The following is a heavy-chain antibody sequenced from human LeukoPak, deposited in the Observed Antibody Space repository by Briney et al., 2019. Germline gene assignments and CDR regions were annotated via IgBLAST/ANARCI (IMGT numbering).Heavy chain of an antibody. J-gene: IGHJ5*02. CDR2: ISYDGNNY. V-gene: IGHV3-30*04. D-gene: IGHD1-1*01. CDR3: ARLTPALYNLQPPYDYNWFEP. Sequence: GGSLRLSCAASGFTFSTYSMHWVRQAPGKGLEWVAVISYDGNNYYYADSVKGRLTISRDNSKNTPYLQMNSLRAEDTAIYYCARLTPALYNLQPPYDYNWFEPWGQGTLVTVSS. CDR1: GFTFSTYS.